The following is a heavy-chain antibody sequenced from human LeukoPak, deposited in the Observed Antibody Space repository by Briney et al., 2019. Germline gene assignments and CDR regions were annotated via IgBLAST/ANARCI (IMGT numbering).Heavy chain of an antibody. V-gene: IGHV4-59*01. CDR3: ARVSSGWSTDYYFDY. J-gene: IGHJ4*02. Sequence: PSETLSLTCTVSGGSISSYYWSWIRQPQGKGLEWIGNIYYSGSTNYNPSLKSRVTISVDTSKNQFSLKLSSVTAADTAVYYCARVSSGWSTDYYFDYWGQGTLVTVSS. CDR2: IYYSGST. D-gene: IGHD6-19*01. CDR1: GGSISSYY.